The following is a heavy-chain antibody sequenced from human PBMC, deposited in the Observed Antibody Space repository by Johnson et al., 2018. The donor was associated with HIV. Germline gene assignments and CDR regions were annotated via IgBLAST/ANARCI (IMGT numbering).Heavy chain of an antibody. CDR3: AKEGLGYDSSGYYYVGDAFDI. D-gene: IGHD3-22*01. Sequence: VQLVESGGGVVQPGRSLRLSCAASGFTFSAYGMHWVRQAPGKGLEWVSAISGSGGSTYYADSVKGRFTISRDNSKNTLYLQMNSLRAEDTAVYYCAKEGLGYDSSGYYYVGDAFDIWGQGTMVTVSS. J-gene: IGHJ3*02. CDR1: GFTFSAYG. V-gene: IGHV3-23*04. CDR2: ISGSGGST.